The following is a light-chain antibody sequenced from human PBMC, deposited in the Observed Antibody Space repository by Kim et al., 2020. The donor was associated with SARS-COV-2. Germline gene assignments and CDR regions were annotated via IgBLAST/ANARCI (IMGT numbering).Light chain of an antibody. J-gene: IGKJ4*01. CDR2: WAS. CDR3: QQYYSTSLT. Sequence: DIVMTQSPDSLAVSLGERATINCKSSQSVLYSSNNENYLAWYQQKPGQPPKLLIYWASSRESGVPDRFSGSGSGTDFTLTISSLLAEDVAVYYCQQYYSTSLTFGGGTKVDIK. CDR1: QSVLYSSNNENY. V-gene: IGKV4-1*01.